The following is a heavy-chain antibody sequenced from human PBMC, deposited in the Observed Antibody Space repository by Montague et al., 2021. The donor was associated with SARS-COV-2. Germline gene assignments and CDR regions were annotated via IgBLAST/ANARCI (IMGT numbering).Heavy chain of an antibody. CDR1: GGSISSDY. V-gene: IGHV4-59*08. J-gene: IGHJ4*02. CDR2: VYYRGNT. D-gene: IGHD3-16*01. Sequence: SETLSLTCTLSGGSISSDYWTWIRQPPGKGLGWIGFVYYRGNTYXNPSLRGRVTISVDTSSNHFSLTLSSVTAADTAIYYCARHYDHSSRVDSWGQGTLVTVSS. CDR3: ARHYDHSSRVDS.